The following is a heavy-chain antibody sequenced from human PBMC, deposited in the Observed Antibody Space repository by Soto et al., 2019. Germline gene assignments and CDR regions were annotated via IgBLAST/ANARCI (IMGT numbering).Heavy chain of an antibody. Sequence: QVQLVESGGGVVQPGRSLRLSCAASGFTFSSSGMHWVRQAPGKGLEWVTVIWYDGRNKYYADSVKGRFAISRDNSKNTLYLQMNSLRAEDTAVEYCARGDYYFDYWGQGTLVTVSS. CDR2: IWYDGRNK. J-gene: IGHJ4*02. CDR3: ARGDYYFDY. CDR1: GFTFSSSG. V-gene: IGHV3-33*01.